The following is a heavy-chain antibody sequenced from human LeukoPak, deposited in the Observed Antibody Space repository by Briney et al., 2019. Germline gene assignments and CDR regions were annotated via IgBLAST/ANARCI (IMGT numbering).Heavy chain of an antibody. D-gene: IGHD2-15*01. CDR3: AKDRWCSGGSCYSADY. J-gene: IGHJ4*02. V-gene: IGHV3-23*01. Sequence: GGSLRLSCAASGFTFSSYAMSWVRQAPGKGLEWVPGISSGGGTTNYADSVKGRFTISRDNSKNTLYLQMISLRAEDTAVYYCAKDRWCSGGSCYSADYWGQGTLVTASS. CDR1: GFTFSSYA. CDR2: ISSGGGTT.